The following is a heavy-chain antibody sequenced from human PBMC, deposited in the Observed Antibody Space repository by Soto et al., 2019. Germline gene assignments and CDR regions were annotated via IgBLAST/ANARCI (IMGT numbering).Heavy chain of an antibody. J-gene: IGHJ4*02. CDR1: GFTFSSYG. CDR3: AKDGYCNGGSCYLYYLDS. D-gene: IGHD2-15*01. V-gene: IGHV3-23*01. Sequence: PGGSLRLSCAASGFTFSSYGMHWVRQAPGKGLEWIATISFGGGNTYYADSLEGRFTISRDNSKNTLFLQMYDLRAEDTALYYCAKDGYCNGGSCYLYYLDSWGLGTPVTVPQ. CDR2: ISFGGGNT.